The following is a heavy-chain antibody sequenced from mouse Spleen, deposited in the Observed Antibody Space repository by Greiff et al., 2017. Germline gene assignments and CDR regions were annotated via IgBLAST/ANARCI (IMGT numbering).Heavy chain of an antibody. J-gene: IGHJ3*01. CDR3: AKGNYVSWFAY. V-gene: IGHV1-52*01. CDR1: GYTFTSYW. Sequence: QVQLQQPGAELVRPGSSVKLSCKASGYTFTSYWMHWVKQRPIQGLEWIGNIDPSDSETHYNQKFKDKATLTVDKSSSTAYMQLSSLTSEDSAVYYCAKGNYVSWFAYWGQGTLVTVSA. CDR2: IDPSDSET. D-gene: IGHD2-1*01.